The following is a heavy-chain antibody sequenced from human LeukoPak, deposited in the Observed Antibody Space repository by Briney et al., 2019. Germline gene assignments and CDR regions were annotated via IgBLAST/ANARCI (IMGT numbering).Heavy chain of an antibody. CDR3: ARGYYGSGSHCCHMDV. V-gene: IGHV4-38-2*02. J-gene: IGHJ6*03. CDR2: IYHSGST. CDR1: GYSISSGYY. D-gene: IGHD3-10*01. Sequence: TSDTLSLTCTVSGYSISSGYYWGWIRQPPGKGLEWIGSIYHSGSTYYNPSLKSRVTISVDTSKNQFSLKLSSVTAADTAVYYCARGYYGSGSHCCHMDVWGKGTTITVS.